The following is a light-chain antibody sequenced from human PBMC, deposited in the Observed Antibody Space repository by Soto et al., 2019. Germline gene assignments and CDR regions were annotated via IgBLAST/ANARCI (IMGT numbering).Light chain of an antibody. Sequence: DIQMTQSPSSLSAVVGDRVSITCRSSQGIATYLNWYQQKPGKAPRPLIYTASTLESGVPSRFSGNGSVTDLTLTISSVQPEDFATYYCQLSFNTPPYTFGQGTKLEI. V-gene: IGKV1-39*01. J-gene: IGKJ2*01. CDR1: QGIATY. CDR3: QLSFNTPPYT. CDR2: TAS.